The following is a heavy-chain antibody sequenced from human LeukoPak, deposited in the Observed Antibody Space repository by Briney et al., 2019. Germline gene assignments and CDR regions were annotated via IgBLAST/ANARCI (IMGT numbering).Heavy chain of an antibody. J-gene: IGHJ4*02. CDR1: GYTFTSYG. Sequence: ASVKVSCKASGYTFTSYGITWMRQAPGQGLEWMGWISAYNGNTNYAQNLQGRVSMTTDTSTSTAYMEVRSLRSDDTAVYYCARSKVGATIDYWGQGTLVTVSS. V-gene: IGHV1-18*01. CDR2: ISAYNGNT. D-gene: IGHD1-26*01. CDR3: ARSKVGATIDY.